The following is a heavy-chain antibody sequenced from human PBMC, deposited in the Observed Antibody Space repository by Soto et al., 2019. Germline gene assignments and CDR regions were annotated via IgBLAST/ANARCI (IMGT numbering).Heavy chain of an antibody. V-gene: IGHV3-30*18. CDR1: GFTFSSYG. CDR2: ISYDGSNK. D-gene: IGHD6-19*01. CDR3: AKGGSGWSSEGMDV. J-gene: IGHJ6*02. Sequence: QVQLVESGGGVVQPRRSLRLSCAASGFTFSSYGMHWVRQAPGKGLEWVAVISYDGSNKYYADSVKGRFTISRDNSKNTLYLQMNSLRAEDTAVYYCAKGGSGWSSEGMDVWGQGTTVTVSS.